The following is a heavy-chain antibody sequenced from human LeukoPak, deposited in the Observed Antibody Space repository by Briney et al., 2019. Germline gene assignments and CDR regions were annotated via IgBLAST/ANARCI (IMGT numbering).Heavy chain of an antibody. D-gene: IGHD6-19*01. Sequence: GGSLRLSWAASGFTFSIFCMYWVRQAPGKGLEWVSSISRVGNIYYENSVKGRFTISRDNAKNSLYLQMNSLKADDTAVYYCARGAGESSGGAPFDYWGPGTMVAVSS. CDR3: ARGAGESSGGAPFDY. V-gene: IGHV3-69-1*01. CDR2: ISRVGNI. CDR1: GFTFSIFC. J-gene: IGHJ4*02.